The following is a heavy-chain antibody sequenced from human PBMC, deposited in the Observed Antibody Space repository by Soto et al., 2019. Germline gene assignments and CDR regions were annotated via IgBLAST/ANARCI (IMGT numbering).Heavy chain of an antibody. CDR3: ARDKEPWLVHRGFDY. CDR2: ISAYNGNT. J-gene: IGHJ4*02. D-gene: IGHD6-19*01. V-gene: IGHV1-18*01. Sequence: GASVKVSCKASGYTFTSYGINWVRQAPGQGLEWMGWISAYNGNTNYAQKLQGRVTMTTDTSTSTAYMELSSLRSDDTAVYYCARDKEPWLVHRGFDYWGQGTLVTVSS. CDR1: GYTFTSYG.